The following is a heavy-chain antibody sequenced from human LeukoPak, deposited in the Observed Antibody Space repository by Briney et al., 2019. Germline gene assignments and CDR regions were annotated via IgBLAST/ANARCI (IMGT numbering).Heavy chain of an antibody. Sequence: SETLSLTCSVSGGSITSGDSCWSWIRQPPGKGLEWIVYIYFAVSTSYNPSLKSRVTISVDRTKNQLSLKLSSVTAADTAVYYCAREHQNCTSTSCSDWFDPWGLGTLVTVSS. CDR2: IYFAVST. D-gene: IGHD2-2*01. CDR1: GGSITSGDSC. V-gene: IGHV4-30-4*01. CDR3: AREHQNCTSTSCSDWFDP. J-gene: IGHJ5*02.